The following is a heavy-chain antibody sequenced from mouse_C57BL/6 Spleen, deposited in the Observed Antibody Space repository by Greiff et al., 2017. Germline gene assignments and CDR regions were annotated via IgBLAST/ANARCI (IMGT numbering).Heavy chain of an antibody. Sequence: VQLQQSGPGLVQPSQSLSITCTVSGFSLTSYGVHWVRQSPGKGLEWLGVIWSGGSTANNAALISRLSISKDNYKSLVFFYMNSLQADDTAIYYCARSPSIYYDYDDWYFDFWGTGTTVTVSS. CDR1: GFSLTSYG. V-gene: IGHV2-2*01. CDR3: ARSPSIYYDYDDWYFDF. CDR2: IWSGGST. J-gene: IGHJ1*03. D-gene: IGHD2-4*01.